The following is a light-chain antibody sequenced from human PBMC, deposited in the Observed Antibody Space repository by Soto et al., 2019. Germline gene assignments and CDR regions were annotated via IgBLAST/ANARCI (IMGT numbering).Light chain of an antibody. Sequence: EIVMTQSPATPTTSPGERATVSCRASQSVSSNLAWYQQKPGQVPRLLIYYASTRATGIPARFSGSGSGTEFTLTISSLESEDFAVYYCQQYNNWPRTFGQGTKV. J-gene: IGKJ1*01. V-gene: IGKV3-15*01. CDR2: YAS. CDR1: QSVSSN. CDR3: QQYNNWPRT.